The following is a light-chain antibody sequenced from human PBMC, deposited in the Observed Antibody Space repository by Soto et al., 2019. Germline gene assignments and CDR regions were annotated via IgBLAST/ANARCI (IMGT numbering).Light chain of an antibody. CDR2: DVS. V-gene: IGLV2-14*01. CDR3: TSYTTISTYV. CDR1: SNDVGAYNY. J-gene: IGLJ1*01. Sequence: QSALTQPASMSGSPGQSITISCTGTSNDVGAYNYVSWYQQYPVKAPKLMIYDVSSRPAGVSNRFSGSKSGNTASLTISGLQAEYEADYYCTSYTTISTYVFVTGTKLTVL.